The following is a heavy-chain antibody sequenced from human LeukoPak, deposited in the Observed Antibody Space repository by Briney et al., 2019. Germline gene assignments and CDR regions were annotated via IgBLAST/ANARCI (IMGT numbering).Heavy chain of an antibody. CDR3: ARHDRIVWGSYRQYKWFDP. V-gene: IGHV4-39*01. Sequence: PSETLSLTCTVSGGSISSTNYLWGWIRQPPGKGLEWTGSISYTGTTYYNPSLKSRVTISVDTSKNQFSLKVTSVTAADTAMYYCARHDRIVWGSYRQYKWFDPWGQGTLVTVSS. CDR2: ISYTGTT. D-gene: IGHD3-16*02. J-gene: IGHJ5*02. CDR1: GGSISSTNYL.